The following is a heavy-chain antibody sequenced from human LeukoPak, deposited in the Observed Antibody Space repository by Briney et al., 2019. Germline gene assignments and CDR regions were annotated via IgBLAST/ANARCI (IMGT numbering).Heavy chain of an antibody. CDR1: GGSISSGGYY. V-gene: IGHV4-31*03. J-gene: IGHJ5*02. Sequence: KTSQTLSLTCTVSGGSISSGGYYWSWIRQHPGKGLEWIGYIYNPSLKSRVTISVDTSKNQFSLKLSSVTAADTAVYYCARVVGIAVAEVLRFDPWAREPWSPSPQ. CDR3: ARVVGIAVAEVLRFDP. D-gene: IGHD6-19*01.